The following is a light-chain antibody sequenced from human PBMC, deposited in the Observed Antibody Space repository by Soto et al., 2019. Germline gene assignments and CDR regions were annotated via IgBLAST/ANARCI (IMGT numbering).Light chain of an antibody. CDR3: QQLNTFPLT. CDR2: AAS. CDR1: QDISSY. J-gene: IGKJ4*01. V-gene: IGKV1-9*01. Sequence: DIQLTQSPSFLSASVGDRVPITCRASQDISSYLAWYQQKPGKAPKLLIYAASTLHSGVPSRFSGSGPGTEFTLTISSLQPEDFATYYCQQLNTFPLTFGGGTKVEIK.